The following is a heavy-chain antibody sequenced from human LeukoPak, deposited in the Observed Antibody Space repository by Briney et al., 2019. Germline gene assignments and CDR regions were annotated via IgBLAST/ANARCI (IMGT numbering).Heavy chain of an antibody. CDR2: IYYSGST. CDR1: GGSIGSSSYY. D-gene: IGHD3-22*01. Sequence: SETLSLTCTVSGGSIGSSSYYWGWIRQPPGKGLEWIGSIYYSGSTYYNPSLKSRVTISVDTSKNQFSLKLSSVTAADTAVYYCARGDYYDSSGYLMTAQYYFDYWGQGTLVTVSS. J-gene: IGHJ4*02. V-gene: IGHV4-39*01. CDR3: ARGDYYDSSGYLMTAQYYFDY.